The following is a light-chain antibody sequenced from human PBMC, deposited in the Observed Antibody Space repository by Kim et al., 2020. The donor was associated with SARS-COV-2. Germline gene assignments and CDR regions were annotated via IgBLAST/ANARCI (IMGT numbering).Light chain of an antibody. Sequence: SESEGDRVTITCRASQSSSSWLAWYQQKPGKAPKLLIYKASSLESGVPSRFSGSGSGTEFTLTISSLQPDDFATYYCQQYNSYPYSFGQGTKLEI. CDR1: QSSSSW. J-gene: IGKJ2*03. V-gene: IGKV1-5*03. CDR3: QQYNSYPYS. CDR2: KAS.